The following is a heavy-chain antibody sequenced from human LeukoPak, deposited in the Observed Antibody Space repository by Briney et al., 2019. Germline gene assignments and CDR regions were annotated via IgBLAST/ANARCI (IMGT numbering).Heavy chain of an antibody. J-gene: IGHJ4*02. CDR2: ISSKSDGGTT. D-gene: IGHD4-17*01. V-gene: IGHV3-15*01. CDR1: ELAFKNVW. Sequence: GGSLRLSCGASELAFKNVWMSWVRQAPGKGLEWVGRISSKSDGGTTDYAAPVKGRFTISRDDSTNTLSLQMSSLKAEDTTLYFCITEPHDYGDFTFGYWGQGTLVTVSS. CDR3: ITEPHDYGDFTFGY.